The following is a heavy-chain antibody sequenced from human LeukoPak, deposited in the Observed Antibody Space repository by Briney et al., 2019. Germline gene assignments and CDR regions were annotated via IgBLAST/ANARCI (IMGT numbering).Heavy chain of an antibody. CDR2: IYYSGST. J-gene: IGHJ4*02. D-gene: IGHD3-22*01. V-gene: IGHV4-59*08. CDR3: ILYDSSGTSPY. Sequence: SETLSLTYTVSGGSISSYYWSWIRQPPGKGLEWIGYIYYSGSTNYNPSLKSRVTISVDTSKNQFSLKLSSVTAADTAVYYCILYDSSGTSPYWGQGTLVTVSS. CDR1: GGSISSYY.